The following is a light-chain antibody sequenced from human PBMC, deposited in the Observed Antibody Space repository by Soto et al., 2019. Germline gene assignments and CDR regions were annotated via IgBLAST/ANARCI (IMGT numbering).Light chain of an antibody. CDR3: QQYDSSPWT. CDR2: GAS. Sequence: EIVLTQSPGTLSLSPGERATLSCRASQSVSSSFLAWYQQKPGQAPRLLIYGASSRATGIPDRFSGSGSGTDFTLTISRLEPEAFAVYYCQQYDSSPWTFCQGTNVEIK. CDR1: QSVSSSF. J-gene: IGKJ1*01. V-gene: IGKV3-20*01.